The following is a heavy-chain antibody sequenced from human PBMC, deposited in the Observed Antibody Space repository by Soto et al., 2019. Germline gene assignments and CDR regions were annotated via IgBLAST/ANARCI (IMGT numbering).Heavy chain of an antibody. V-gene: IGHV3-7*01. D-gene: IGHD6-19*01. CDR2: IKQDGSEK. J-gene: IGHJ4*02. CDR1: GFTFSSYW. Sequence: GGSLRLSCAASGFTFSSYWMSWVRQAPGKGLEWVANIKQDGSEKYYVDSVKGRFPISRDSAKNSLYLQMNSLRAEDTAVYYCARDQGSGAVAVPYYFDYWGQGTLVTVSS. CDR3: ARDQGSGAVAVPYYFDY.